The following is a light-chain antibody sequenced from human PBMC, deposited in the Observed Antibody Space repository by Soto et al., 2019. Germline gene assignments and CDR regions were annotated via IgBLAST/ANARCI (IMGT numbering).Light chain of an antibody. CDR2: AAS. CDR3: QQSYSTLSLS. CDR1: ESISRH. V-gene: IGKV1-39*01. Sequence: DIQMTQSPSSLSASLGDRVTITCRASESISRHLNWYQQKPGKAPNLLIYAASTLQNGVPSRFSGSGSGTDFTLTISSLQPEDFATYYCQQSYSTLSLSFGQGTRLEIK. J-gene: IGKJ5*01.